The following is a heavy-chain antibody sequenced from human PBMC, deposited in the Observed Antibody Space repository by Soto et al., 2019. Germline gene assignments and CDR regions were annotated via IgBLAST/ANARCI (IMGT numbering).Heavy chain of an antibody. J-gene: IGHJ3*02. CDR2: IYYNVTT. CDR3: ARGGGSSLAFHI. Sequence: QVQLQESGPGLVKSSQTLSLTCVVSGVSITSGGYYWTWIRQHPGKGLEWIGNIYYNVTTFYHPSLESRVTISVDASKTQFSLRLSSVTAADTAVYFCARGGGSSLAFHIWGQGTVVTVSP. D-gene: IGHD1-26*01. CDR1: GVSITSGGYY. V-gene: IGHV4-31*11.